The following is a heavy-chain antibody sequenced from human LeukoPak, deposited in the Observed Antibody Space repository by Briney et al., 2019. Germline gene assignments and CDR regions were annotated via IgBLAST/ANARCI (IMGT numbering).Heavy chain of an antibody. D-gene: IGHD4-17*01. V-gene: IGHV4-38-2*02. CDR3: AMTTVTTTDPYFDY. CDR2: IYHSGRT. CDR1: GYSISSGYY. J-gene: IGHJ4*02. Sequence: SETLSLTCTVSGYSISSGYYWGWIRQPPGKGLEWIGSIYHSGRTFYNPSLKSRVTISVDTSKNQFSLKLSSVTAADTAVFYCAMTTVTTTDPYFDYWGQGTLVTVSS.